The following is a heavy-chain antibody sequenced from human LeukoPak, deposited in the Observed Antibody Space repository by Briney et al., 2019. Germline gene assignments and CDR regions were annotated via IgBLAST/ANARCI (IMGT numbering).Heavy chain of an antibody. V-gene: IGHV4-59*12. CDR1: GGSTSSYY. Sequence: SETLSLTCTVSGGSTSSYYWSWIRQPPGKGLEWIGYIYHSGSTYYNPSLKSRVTISVDRSKNQFSLKLNSVTAADTAVYYCARAGTGTWGGYYYYMDVWGKGTTVTVSS. J-gene: IGHJ6*03. CDR2: IYHSGST. D-gene: IGHD1-1*01. CDR3: ARAGTGTWGGYYYYMDV.